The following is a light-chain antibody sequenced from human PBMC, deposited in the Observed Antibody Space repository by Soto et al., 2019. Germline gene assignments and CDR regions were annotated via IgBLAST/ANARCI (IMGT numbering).Light chain of an antibody. V-gene: IGKV1-5*01. CDR1: QNINRL. Sequence: QVTQSPSTLSASVGARVTITCRASQNINRLLAWYQQKPGKAPQLLIYDASTLESGVPSRLIDIGSGTDFTLSLCSLQPDDFATDDCQQQYIHWTFGQGTKVDIK. J-gene: IGKJ1*01. CDR2: DAS. CDR3: QQQYIHWT.